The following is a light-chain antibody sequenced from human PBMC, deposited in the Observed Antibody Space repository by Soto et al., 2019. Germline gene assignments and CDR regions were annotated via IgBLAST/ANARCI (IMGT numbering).Light chain of an antibody. Sequence: EIVLTQSPGTLSLSPGDRATLSYRASQSVSSSYLAWYQQKPGQAPRLLIYGASSRATGIPDRFSGSGSGTDFTLTISRLEPEDFAVYYCQQYGSSPLFTFGHGTKWDIK. V-gene: IGKV3-20*01. CDR3: QQYGSSPLFT. J-gene: IGKJ3*01. CDR1: QSVSSSY. CDR2: GAS.